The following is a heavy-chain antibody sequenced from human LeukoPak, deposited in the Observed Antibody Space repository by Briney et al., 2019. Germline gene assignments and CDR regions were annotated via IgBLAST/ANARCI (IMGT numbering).Heavy chain of an antibody. CDR2: IYYSGST. Sequence: PSETLSLTCTVSGGSIGSYHWSWIRQPPGKGLEWIAYIYYSGSTNYNPSLKSRVTISVDTSKNQFSLKLSSVTAADTAVYYCARRIGAADAFDYWGQGTLVTVSS. CDR1: GGSIGSYH. V-gene: IGHV4-59*08. J-gene: IGHJ4*02. D-gene: IGHD6-13*01. CDR3: ARRIGAADAFDY.